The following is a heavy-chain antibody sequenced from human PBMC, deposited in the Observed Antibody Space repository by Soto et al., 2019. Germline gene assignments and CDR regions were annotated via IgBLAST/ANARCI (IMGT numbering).Heavy chain of an antibody. CDR2: IYYSGST. Sequence: PSETLSLTCTVSGGSISSGGYYWSWIRQHPGKGLEWIGYIYYSGSTYYNPSLKSRVTISVDTSKNQFSLKLSSVTAADTAMYYCARASLTYYYDSSGYYSHYAFDIWGQGTMVTVSS. CDR3: ARASLTYYYDSSGYYSHYAFDI. CDR1: GGSISSGGYY. J-gene: IGHJ3*02. V-gene: IGHV4-31*03. D-gene: IGHD3-22*01.